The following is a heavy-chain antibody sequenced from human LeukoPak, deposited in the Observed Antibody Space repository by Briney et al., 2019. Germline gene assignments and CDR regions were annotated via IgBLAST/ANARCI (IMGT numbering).Heavy chain of an antibody. J-gene: IGHJ5*02. V-gene: IGHV4-30-2*01. CDR1: GGSISSGGYS. D-gene: IGHD3-10*01. Sequence: PSETLSLTCAVSGGSISSGGYSWSWIRQPPGKGLEWIGYIYHSGSTYYNPSLKSRVTISVDRSKNQFSLKLSPVTAADTAVYYCARGADYYGSGGNWFDPWGQGTLVTVSS. CDR3: ARGADYYGSGGNWFDP. CDR2: IYHSGST.